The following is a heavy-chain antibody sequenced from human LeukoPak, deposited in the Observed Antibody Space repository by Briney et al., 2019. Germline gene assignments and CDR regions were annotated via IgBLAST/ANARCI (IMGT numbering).Heavy chain of an antibody. CDR2: ISYSGST. CDR3: ARELVLVDYFYYMDV. Sequence: SETLSLTCTVSGGSINRFSYYWGWVRQPPGKGLEWIGTISYSGSTYYNPSLKSRVTRSIDTPKKQFSLNLSSVTAADTAVYYCARELVLVDYFYYMDVWGKGTTVTVSS. D-gene: IGHD6-6*01. V-gene: IGHV4-39*07. CDR1: GGSINRFSYY. J-gene: IGHJ6*03.